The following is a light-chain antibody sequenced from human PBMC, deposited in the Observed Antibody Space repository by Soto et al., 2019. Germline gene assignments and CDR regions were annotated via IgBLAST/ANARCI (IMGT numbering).Light chain of an antibody. CDR3: SSCTSSSTHDYV. V-gene: IGLV2-14*01. J-gene: IGLJ1*01. Sequence: QSALTQPASVSGSPGQSITISCTGTSSDIGSHNYVSWYRQHPGKAPKLLIFDVDNRPSGVSGRFSGSKSGNTASLTISGLQAEDEADYYCSSCTSSSTHDYVFGTGTKLTVL. CDR1: SSDIGSHNY. CDR2: DVD.